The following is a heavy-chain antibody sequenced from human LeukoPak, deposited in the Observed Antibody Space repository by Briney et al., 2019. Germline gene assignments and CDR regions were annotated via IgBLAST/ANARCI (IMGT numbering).Heavy chain of an antibody. CDR1: GGTFSSYA. V-gene: IGHV1-69*13. D-gene: IGHD3-10*01. CDR2: IIPIFGTA. Sequence: GASVKVSCKASGGTFSSYAISWVRQAPGQGLEWMGGIIPIFGTANYAQKFQGRVTITADESTSTAYMELSSLRSEDTAVYYCARDTQGVRGVIRDPDYWGQGTLVTVSS. CDR3: ARDTQGVRGVIRDPDY. J-gene: IGHJ4*02.